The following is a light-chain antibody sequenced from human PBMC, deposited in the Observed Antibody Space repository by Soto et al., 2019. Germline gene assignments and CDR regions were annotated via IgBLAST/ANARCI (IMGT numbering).Light chain of an antibody. V-gene: IGKV4-1*01. J-gene: IGKJ5*01. CDR3: QQYYSTPPIT. Sequence: DNVMTQSLDSLAVSLGERATINCKSSQIVLYSSNNKNYLAWYQQKPGQPPKLLIYWASTRESGVPDRFSGSGSGTDFTLTISSLQAEDVAVYYCQQYYSTPPITFGQGTRLEI. CDR2: WAS. CDR1: QIVLYSSNNKNY.